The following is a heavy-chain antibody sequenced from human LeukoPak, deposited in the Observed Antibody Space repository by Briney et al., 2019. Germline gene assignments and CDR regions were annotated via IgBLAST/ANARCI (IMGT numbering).Heavy chain of an antibody. D-gene: IGHD2-15*01. V-gene: IGHV4-39*01. CDR1: GGSISSGGYY. Sequence: PSETLSLTCTVSGGSISSGGYYWSWIRQHPGKGLEWIGSIFYIGSTYYNPSLKSRVTISVDTSRNHFSLRLSSVTAADTAVYYCARQKGPRDIRSLPLMDVWGPGTTVTVSS. CDR3: ARQKGPRDIRSLPLMDV. J-gene: IGHJ6*02. CDR2: IFYIGST.